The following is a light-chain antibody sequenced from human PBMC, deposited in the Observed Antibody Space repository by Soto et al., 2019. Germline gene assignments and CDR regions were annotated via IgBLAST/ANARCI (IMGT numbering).Light chain of an antibody. Sequence: QSVLTQPPSASGTPGQRVTIACSGSSSNIGTNTVIWYQQLPGAAPKLLIYSDNQRPSGVPDRCSGSKSGTSASLAISGLQSEDDADYYCAAWDVSLVVFGGGTQLTVL. CDR2: SDN. CDR1: SSNIGTNT. CDR3: AAWDVSLVV. J-gene: IGLJ7*01. V-gene: IGLV1-44*01.